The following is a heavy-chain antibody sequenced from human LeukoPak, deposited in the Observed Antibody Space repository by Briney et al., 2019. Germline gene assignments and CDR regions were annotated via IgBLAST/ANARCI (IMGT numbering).Heavy chain of an antibody. Sequence: ASVKVSCKTSGYTFTNYGISWVRQAPGQGLEWMGWISAYNGKTNYAQKVQGRVTMTTDTSTSTAYMELRSLRSDATAVYYCSSLYYDFWSVYYCLADYYYMDAWGKGTTVTVSS. CDR1: GYTFTNYG. J-gene: IGHJ6*03. CDR3: SSLYYDFWSVYYCLADYYYMDA. D-gene: IGHD3-3*01. V-gene: IGHV1-18*01. CDR2: ISAYNGKT.